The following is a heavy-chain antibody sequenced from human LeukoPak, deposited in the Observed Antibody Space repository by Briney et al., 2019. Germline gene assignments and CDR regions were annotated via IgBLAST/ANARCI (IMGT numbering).Heavy chain of an antibody. CDR2: INPSGGST. V-gene: IGHV1-46*01. D-gene: IGHD6-13*01. J-gene: IGHJ4*02. CDR3: ARVKVPIAAAGTGVGFDY. CDR1: GYTFTSYY. Sequence: ASVKVSCKASGYTFTSYYMHWVRQAPGQGLEWMGIINPSGGSTSYAQKFQGRVTMTRDTSTSTVYMELSSLRSEDTAVYYCARVKVPIAAAGTGVGFDYWGQGTLVTVSS.